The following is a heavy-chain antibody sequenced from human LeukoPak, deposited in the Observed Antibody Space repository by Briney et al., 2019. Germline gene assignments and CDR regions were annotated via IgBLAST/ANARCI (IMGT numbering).Heavy chain of an antibody. D-gene: IGHD6-19*01. V-gene: IGHV3-21*01. CDR1: GFTFSSYS. Sequence: GGSLRLSCAASGFTFSSYSMTWVRQAPGKGLEWVSSISSSSSYIYYADSVKGRFTISRDNAKNSLYLQMNSLRAEDTAVYYCARDRKWLVPDDAFDIWGQGTMVTVSS. J-gene: IGHJ3*02. CDR2: ISSSSSYI. CDR3: ARDRKWLVPDDAFDI.